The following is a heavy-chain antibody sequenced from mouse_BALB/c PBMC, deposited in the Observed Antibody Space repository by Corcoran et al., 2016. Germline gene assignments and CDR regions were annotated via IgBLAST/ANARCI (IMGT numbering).Heavy chain of an antibody. Sequence: EVQLQQSGPELVKPGASVKMSCKASGYTFTSYVMHWVKQKPGQGLEWIGYINPNYDITNYNQKFKGKATLTVDKSSSTAYMELRSLTSEDTALYYCARLRRSNYYAMDYWGQGTSVTVSS. V-gene: IGHV1-18*01. CDR3: ARLRRSNYYAMDY. CDR2: INPNYDIT. CDR1: GYTFTSYV. J-gene: IGHJ4*01.